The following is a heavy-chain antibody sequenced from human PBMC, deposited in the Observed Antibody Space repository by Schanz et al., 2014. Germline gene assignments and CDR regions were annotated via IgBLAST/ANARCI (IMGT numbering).Heavy chain of an antibody. J-gene: IGHJ6*02. CDR2: IYSSGST. CDR1: GGSISSGAYS. D-gene: IGHD4-17*01. V-gene: IGHV4-30-4*07. CDR3: ARDRGMTTSDYYYGMDV. Sequence: QVQLQESGPRLVKPSQTLSLTCTVSGGSISSGAYSWSWIRQPPGKRPEWIGYIYSSGSTYYNPSRKRRFSMSIDTSKNQFSLKLSSVTAADTAVYYCARDRGMTTSDYYYGMDVWGQGTTVTVSS.